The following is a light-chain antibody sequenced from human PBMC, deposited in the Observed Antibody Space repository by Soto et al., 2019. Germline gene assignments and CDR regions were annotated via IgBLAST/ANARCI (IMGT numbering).Light chain of an antibody. V-gene: IGKV1-5*01. J-gene: IGKJ1*01. CDR1: QSITPS. CDR3: QQYESYSWT. CDR2: DAS. Sequence: DIQITQSPSALSASVGDRVSINWRASQSITPSLAWYQRKPGRAPNLLIYDASSLQSGVPSRFSGSGSGTEFTLTISSLQPDDSATYYCQQYESYSWTFGQGTKVDIK.